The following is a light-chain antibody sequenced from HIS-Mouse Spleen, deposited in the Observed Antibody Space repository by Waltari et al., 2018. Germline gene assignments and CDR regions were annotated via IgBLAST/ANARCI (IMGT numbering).Light chain of an antibody. V-gene: IGLV2-11*01. J-gene: IGLJ2*01. CDR2: DVS. CDR1: SSDVGGYNY. Sequence: QSALTQPRPVSGSPGPSATTSCPAPSSDVGGYNYVSWYQQHPGKAPKLMIYDVSKRPSGVPDRFSGSKSGNTASLTISGLQAEDEADYYCCSYAGSYTLVFGGGTKLTVL. CDR3: CSYAGSYTLV.